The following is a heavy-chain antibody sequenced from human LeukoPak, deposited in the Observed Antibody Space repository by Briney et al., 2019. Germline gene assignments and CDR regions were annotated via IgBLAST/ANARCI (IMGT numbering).Heavy chain of an antibody. Sequence: GGSLRLSCAASGFTVSSNYMSWVRQAPGKGLEWVSAISGSGGSRYYADSVKGRFTISRDNSKNTLYLQMNSLRAEDTAVYYCAKDQSGDQHWGQGTLVTVSS. CDR3: AKDQSGDQH. CDR2: ISGSGGSR. V-gene: IGHV3-23*01. CDR1: GFTVSSNY. J-gene: IGHJ1*01. D-gene: IGHD3-3*01.